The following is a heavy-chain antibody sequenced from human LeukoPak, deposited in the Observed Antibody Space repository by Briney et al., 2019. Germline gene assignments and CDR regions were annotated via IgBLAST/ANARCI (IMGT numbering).Heavy chain of an antibody. V-gene: IGHV4-59*01. CDR2: IHYSGIT. J-gene: IGHJ6*03. CDR1: GGSISSYY. Sequence: SETLSLTCTVSGGSISSYYWSWIRQPPGKGLECIGYIHYSGITNYNPSLKSRVTISVDTSKNQFSLKLSSVTAADTAVYYCARSVEGYCSGGSCYSYYYYMDVWGKGTTVTVSS. CDR3: ARSVEGYCSGGSCYSYYYYMDV. D-gene: IGHD2-15*01.